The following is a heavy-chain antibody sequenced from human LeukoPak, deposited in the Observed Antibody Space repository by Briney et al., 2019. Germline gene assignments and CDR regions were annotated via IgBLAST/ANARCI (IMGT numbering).Heavy chain of an antibody. J-gene: IGHJ5*02. CDR3: ARDAGNSGYGCDL. D-gene: IGHD5-12*01. CDR2: ISSSSSYI. V-gene: IGHV3-21*01. Sequence: PGGSLRLSCAASGFTFSSYSMNWVRQAPGKGLEWVSSISSSSSYIYYADSVKGRFTISRDNARNSLYLQMNSLRGEDTAIYYCARDAGNSGYGCDLWGQGTLVTVSS. CDR1: GFTFSSYS.